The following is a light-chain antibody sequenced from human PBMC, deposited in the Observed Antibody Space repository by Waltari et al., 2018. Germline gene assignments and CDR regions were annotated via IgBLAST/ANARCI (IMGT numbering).Light chain of an antibody. CDR1: TLERQS. J-gene: IGLJ3*02. CDR3: QLWDPKSDDPV. Sequence: SYVLTQPPSVSVAPGQTAKITCDEETLERQSVPWYQLKPGQAPILIVFGDKNRPSGIPARFSGSNSGNTATLTITRVEAGDEADYYCQLWDPKSDDPVFGGGTKLTVL. CDR2: GDK. V-gene: IGLV3-21*02.